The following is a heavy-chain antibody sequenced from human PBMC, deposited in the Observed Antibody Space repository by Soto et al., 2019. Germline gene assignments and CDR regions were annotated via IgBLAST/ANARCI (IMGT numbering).Heavy chain of an antibody. CDR2: IYYSGST. Sequence: PSETLSLTCTVSGGSISSYYWSWIRQPPGKGLEWIGYIYYSGSTNYNPSLKSRVTISVDTSKNQFSLKLSSVTAADTVVYYCARERGSIDYWGQGTLVTVSS. D-gene: IGHD3-16*01. J-gene: IGHJ4*02. CDR1: GGSISSYY. V-gene: IGHV4-59*01. CDR3: ARERGSIDY.